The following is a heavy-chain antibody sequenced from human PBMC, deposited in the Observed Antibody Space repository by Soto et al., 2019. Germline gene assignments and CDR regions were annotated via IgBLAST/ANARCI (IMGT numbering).Heavy chain of an antibody. V-gene: IGHV1-69*01. CDR3: GRVLYYGSGSYSHYGMDV. Sequence: QVQLVQSGAEVKKPGSSVKVSCKTSGVSFNNNGIGWVRQAPGHGLEWMGGVSPPFRTSNYARKFQGRISITADASTGTVNMELSSLTSEDTAQYYCGRVLYYGSGSYSHYGMDVWGQGTTVTVSS. J-gene: IGHJ6*02. CDR2: VSPPFRTS. CDR1: GVSFNNNG. D-gene: IGHD3-10*01.